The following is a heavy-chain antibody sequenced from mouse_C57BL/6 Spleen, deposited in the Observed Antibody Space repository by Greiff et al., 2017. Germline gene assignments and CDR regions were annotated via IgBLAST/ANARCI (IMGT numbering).Heavy chain of an antibody. CDR2: IWGVGST. Sequence: VQLQQSGPGLVAPSQRLSITCTVSGFSFTSYGVDWVRQSPGKGLEWLGVIWGVGSTNYNSALKSRLSISKDNSKSQVFLKMNSLQTDDTAMYYCARSYYGSSSYYAMDYWGQGTSVTVSS. J-gene: IGHJ4*01. CDR1: GFSFTSYG. D-gene: IGHD1-1*01. V-gene: IGHV2-6*01. CDR3: ARSYYGSSSYYAMDY.